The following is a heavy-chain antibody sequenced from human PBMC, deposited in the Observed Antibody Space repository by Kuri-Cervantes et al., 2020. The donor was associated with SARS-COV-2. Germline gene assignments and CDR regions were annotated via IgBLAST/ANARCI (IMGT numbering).Heavy chain of an antibody. D-gene: IGHD2-2*02. Sequence: GGSLRLSCTASGFTFSTYSMTWVRQAPGKGLEWVSSIDATSSHVFYADSMKGRFTISRDNAKNSLYLQLNSLRAEDTAVYYCARGCSGIGCYTRHLDYWGQGTLVTGSS. CDR2: IDATSSHV. CDR3: ARGCSGIGCYTRHLDY. V-gene: IGHV3-21*01. CDR1: GFTFSTYS. J-gene: IGHJ4*02.